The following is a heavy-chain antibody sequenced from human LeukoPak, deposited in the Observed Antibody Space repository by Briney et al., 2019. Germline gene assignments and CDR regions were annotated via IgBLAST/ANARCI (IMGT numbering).Heavy chain of an antibody. CDR3: AKDRPGAILWFDI. Sequence: GGSLRLSCEASGFTSSSYGMSWVRQAPGKGLGWVSGITGSGGSTYYADSVKGRFTISRDNSKNTLYLQMNSLRAEDTAVYYCAKDRPGAILWFDIWGQGTMVTVSS. V-gene: IGHV3-23*01. CDR2: ITGSGGST. J-gene: IGHJ3*02. CDR1: GFTSSSYG. D-gene: IGHD3-10*01.